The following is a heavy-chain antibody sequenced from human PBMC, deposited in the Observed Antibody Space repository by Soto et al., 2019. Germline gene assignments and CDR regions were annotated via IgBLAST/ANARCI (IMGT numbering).Heavy chain of an antibody. CDR2: ISGSGGTT. V-gene: IGHV3-23*01. D-gene: IGHD3-3*01. CDR1: GFTFSNYA. J-gene: IGHJ6*02. CDR3: AKDSLNYDFWSGSNYYYGMDV. Sequence: PGGSLRLSCAASGFTFSNYAMNWVRQAPGKGLEWVSAISGSGGTTYYADSVKGRFTMSRDNSKNTLYLQMNSLRADDTAVYYCAKDSLNYDFWSGSNYYYGMDVWGQGTTVTVSS.